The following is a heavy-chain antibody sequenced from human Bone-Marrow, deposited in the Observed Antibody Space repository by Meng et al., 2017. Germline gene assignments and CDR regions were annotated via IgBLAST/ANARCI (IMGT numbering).Heavy chain of an antibody. D-gene: IGHD1-14*01. CDR2: ISYDGSNK. CDR1: GFTFSSYA. CDR3: ARDAGGYYFDY. J-gene: IGHJ4*02. V-gene: IGHV3-30-3*01. Sequence: QVQLVESGGGVVQPGRSLRLSCAASGFTFSSYAVHWVRQAPGKGLEWVAVISYDGSNKYYADSVKGRFTISRDNSKNTLYLQMNSLRAEDTAVYYCARDAGGYYFDYWGQGTLVTVSS.